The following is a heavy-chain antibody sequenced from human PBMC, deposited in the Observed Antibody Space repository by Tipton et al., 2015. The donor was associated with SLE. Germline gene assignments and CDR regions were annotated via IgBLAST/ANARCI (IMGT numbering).Heavy chain of an antibody. D-gene: IGHD6-13*01. V-gene: IGHV4-39*07. CDR2: IYYSGST. CDR1: GGSISSSSYY. CDR3: ARLNRYSSHGVFDY. Sequence: TLSLTCTVSGGSISSSSYYWGWIRQPPGKGLEWIGSIYYSGSTHYNPSLKSRVTISVDTSKNQFSLKLSSVTAADTAVYYCARLNRYSSHGVFDYWGQGTLVTVSS. J-gene: IGHJ4*02.